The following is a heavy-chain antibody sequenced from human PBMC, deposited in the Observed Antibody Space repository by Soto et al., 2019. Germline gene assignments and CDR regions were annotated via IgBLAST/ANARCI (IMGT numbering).Heavy chain of an antibody. J-gene: IGHJ6*02. CDR3: SVVTRRDYYYGMAV. CDR2: INSDGSST. D-gene: IGHD2-15*01. CDR1: GFTFSSYW. Sequence: GGSLSLSCAASGFTFSSYWMHWVRQAPGKGLVWVSRINSDGSSTSYADSVKGRFTISRDNAKNTLYLQMNSLRAEDTTVYYCSVVTRRDYYYGMAVWGQGTTVTVS. V-gene: IGHV3-74*01.